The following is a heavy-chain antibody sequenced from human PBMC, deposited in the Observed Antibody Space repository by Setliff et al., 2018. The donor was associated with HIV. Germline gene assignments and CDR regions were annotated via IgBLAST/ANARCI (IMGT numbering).Heavy chain of an antibody. J-gene: IGHJ4*02. CDR2: ISSSGTYI. CDR3: ARDGGEY. V-gene: IGHV3-21*01. D-gene: IGHD3-16*01. Sequence: PGGSLRLSCAASGFNFNTYSMSWVRQAPGKGLEWVSSISSSGTYIYYADSMKGRFTISRDKAGNSLYLQLNNVRAEDTAVYYCARDGGEYWGQGTLVTVSS. CDR1: GFNFNTYS.